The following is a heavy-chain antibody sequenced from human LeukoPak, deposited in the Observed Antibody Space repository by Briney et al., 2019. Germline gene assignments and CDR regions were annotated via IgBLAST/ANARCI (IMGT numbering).Heavy chain of an antibody. D-gene: IGHD3-3*01. CDR1: GGTFSSYA. J-gene: IGHJ4*02. Sequence: SVKVSCKASGGTFSSYAISWVRQALGQGLEWMGGIIPIFGTANYAQKFQGRVTITADESTSTAYMELSSLRSEDTAVYYCARGLTIFGVVTTFFDYWGQGTLVTVSS. CDR3: ARGLTIFGVVTTFFDY. CDR2: IIPIFGTA. V-gene: IGHV1-69*13.